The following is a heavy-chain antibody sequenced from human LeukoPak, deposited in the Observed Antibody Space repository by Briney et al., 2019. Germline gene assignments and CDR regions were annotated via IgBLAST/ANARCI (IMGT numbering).Heavy chain of an antibody. V-gene: IGHV1-2*02. D-gene: IGHD1-26*01. CDR1: GYTFTVYY. CDR3: ARGGGSYGRFDP. J-gene: IGHJ5*02. CDR2: INPNSGGT. Sequence: ASVTVSCKASGYTFTVYYMHWVRQAPGQGLEWMGWINPNSGGTNYAQKFQGRVTMTRDTSISTAYMELSRLRSDDTAVYYCARGGGSYGRFDPWGQGTLVTVSS.